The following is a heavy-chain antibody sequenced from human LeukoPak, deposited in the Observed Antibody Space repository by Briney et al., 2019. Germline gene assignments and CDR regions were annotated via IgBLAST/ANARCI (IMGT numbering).Heavy chain of an antibody. CDR3: ARRAGYSGYVGTDY. CDR2: INHSGST. J-gene: IGHJ4*02. D-gene: IGHD5-12*01. V-gene: IGHV4-34*01. CDR1: GGSFSGYY. Sequence: KPSETLSLTCAVYGGSFSGYYWSWIRQPPGKGLEWIGEINHSGSTNYNPSLKSRVTISVDTSKNQFSLKLSSVTAADTAVYYCARRAGYSGYVGTDYWGQGTLVTVSS.